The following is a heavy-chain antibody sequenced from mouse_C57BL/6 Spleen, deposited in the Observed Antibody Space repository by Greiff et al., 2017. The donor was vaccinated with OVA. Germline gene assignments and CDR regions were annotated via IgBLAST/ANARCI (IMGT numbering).Heavy chain of an antibody. V-gene: IGHV1-61*01. D-gene: IGHD1-1*01. J-gene: IGHJ4*01. Sequence: QVQLQQPGAELVRPGSSVKLSCKASGYTFTSYWMDWVKQRPGQGLEWIGNIYPSDSENHYNQKFKDKATLTVDKSSSTAYMQLSSLTSEYSAVYYCARSSGLYYGSSYLDAMDYWGQGTSVTVSS. CDR2: IYPSDSEN. CDR3: ARSSGLYYGSSYLDAMDY. CDR1: GYTFTSYW.